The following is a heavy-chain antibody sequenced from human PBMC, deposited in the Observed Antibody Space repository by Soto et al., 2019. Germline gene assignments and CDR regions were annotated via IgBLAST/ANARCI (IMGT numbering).Heavy chain of an antibody. D-gene: IGHD3-10*01. J-gene: IGHJ4*02. CDR1: GVTFTRYP. CDR2: IRKSGVST. V-gene: IGHV3-23*01. CDR3: AKGSFGFDY. Sequence: EVQLLESGGGLVQPWGPLSLSCATSGVTFTRYPMTWVRQVPGEGLQWVSSIRKSGVSTYYADSVKGRFTTSRDNSKNTLYLQMNSLRAEDTAIYYCAKGSFGFDYWGQGTLVTVSS.